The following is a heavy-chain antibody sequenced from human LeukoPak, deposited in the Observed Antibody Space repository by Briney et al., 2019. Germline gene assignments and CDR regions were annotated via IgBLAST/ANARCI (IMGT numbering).Heavy chain of an antibody. CDR1: GFTFSSYW. V-gene: IGHV3-7*01. Sequence: GGSLRLSCVASGFTFSSYWMSWVRQAPGKGLEWVAKIKQDGSGEYYLDSVKGRFTISRDNAKNSLYLQMNSLRAEDTAVYFCTTGYSSGWYNEGDYWGQGTLVTVSS. J-gene: IGHJ4*02. CDR3: TTGYSSGWYNEGDY. D-gene: IGHD6-19*01. CDR2: IKQDGSGE.